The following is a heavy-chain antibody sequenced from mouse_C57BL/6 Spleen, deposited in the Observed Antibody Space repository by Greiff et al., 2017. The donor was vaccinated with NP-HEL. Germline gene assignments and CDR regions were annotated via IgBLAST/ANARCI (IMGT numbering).Heavy chain of an antibody. D-gene: IGHD2-1*01. J-gene: IGHJ1*03. V-gene: IGHV3-6*01. CDR1: GYSITSGYY. CDR2: ISYDGSN. Sequence: EVQLQESGPGLVKPSQSLSLTCSVTGYSITSGYYWNWIRQFPGNKLEWMGYISYDGSNNYNPSLKNRISITRDTSKNQFFLKLNSVTTEDTATYYGARAVSYYGPNWYFDVWGTGTTVTVSS. CDR3: ARAVSYYGPNWYFDV.